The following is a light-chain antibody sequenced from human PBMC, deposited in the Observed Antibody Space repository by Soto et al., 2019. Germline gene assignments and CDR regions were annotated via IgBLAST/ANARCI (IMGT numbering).Light chain of an antibody. V-gene: IGLV2-14*01. J-gene: IGLJ1*01. Sequence: QSVLTQPASVSGSPGQSITISCTGTSGDIGSYNRVSWYQQHPGKAPILLIYEVTNRPSGVSNRFSGSKSGNTASLTISGLQVEDEAEYYCGSYTGSITYVFGTGTKVTVL. CDR3: GSYTGSITYV. CDR2: EVT. CDR1: SGDIGSYNR.